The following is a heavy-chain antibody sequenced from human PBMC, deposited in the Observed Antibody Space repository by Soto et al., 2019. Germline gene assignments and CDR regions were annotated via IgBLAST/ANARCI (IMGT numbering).Heavy chain of an antibody. Sequence: HVQLVQSGTEVKKPGASVKVSCKVSGYTFTSYGMSWMRQAPGQGLEWMGWISTYNGNTNYAQNLQGRVSMTTDTSTSTAYVELRSLRSDDTAVYYCASRSGTYPYYFDCWGQGTLVTVSS. V-gene: IGHV1-18*01. CDR3: ASRSGTYPYYFDC. D-gene: IGHD1-26*01. CDR1: GYTFTSYG. J-gene: IGHJ4*02. CDR2: ISTYNGNT.